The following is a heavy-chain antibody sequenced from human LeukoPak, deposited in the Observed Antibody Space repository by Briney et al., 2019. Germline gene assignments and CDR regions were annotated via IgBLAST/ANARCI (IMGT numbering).Heavy chain of an antibody. CDR2: IYYSGST. CDR3: ARSYCSGGSCYYYYYGMDV. D-gene: IGHD2-15*01. J-gene: IGHJ6*02. V-gene: IGHV4-59*01. CDR1: GGSISSYY. Sequence: PSETLSLTCTVSGGSISSYYWSRIRQPPGKGLEWIGYIYYSGSTNYNPSLKSRVTISVDTSKNQFSLKLSSVTAADTAVYYCARSYCSGGSCYYYYYGMDVWGQGTTVTVSS.